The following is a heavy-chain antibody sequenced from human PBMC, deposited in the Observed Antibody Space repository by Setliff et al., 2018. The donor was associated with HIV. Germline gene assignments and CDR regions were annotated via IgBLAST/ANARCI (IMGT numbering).Heavy chain of an antibody. CDR3: AREMFMYTSSEGFPFDL. Sequence: ASVKVSCKASGYTFTSHYMHWVRQAPGQGLEWMGIINPSGDRTTYTKKFQGRVTMTRDTSTNIVYLELSSLRSEDTAMYYCAREMFMYTSSEGFPFDLWGQGTLVTVLL. CDR1: GYTFTSHY. CDR2: INPSGDRT. D-gene: IGHD6-6*01. V-gene: IGHV1-46*01. J-gene: IGHJ4*02.